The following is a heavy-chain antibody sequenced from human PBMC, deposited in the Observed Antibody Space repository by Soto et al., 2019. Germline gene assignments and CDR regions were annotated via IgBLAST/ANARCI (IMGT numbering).Heavy chain of an antibody. CDR3: ARDGSQVYYYDSSGYLHY. CDR2: ISAYNGNT. Sequence: ASVKVSCKASGYTFTSYGISWVRQAPGQGLEWMGWISAYNGNTNYAQKLQGRVAMTTDTSTSTAYTELRSLRSDDTAVYYCARDGSQVYYYDSSGYLHYWGQGTLVTVSS. J-gene: IGHJ4*02. CDR1: GYTFTSYG. V-gene: IGHV1-18*01. D-gene: IGHD3-22*01.